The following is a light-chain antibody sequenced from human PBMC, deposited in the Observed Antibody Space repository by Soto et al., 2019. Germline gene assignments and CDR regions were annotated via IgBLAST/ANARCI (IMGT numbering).Light chain of an antibody. CDR2: SAS. V-gene: IGKV1-12*01. J-gene: IGKJ5*01. CDR1: QGISNC. Sequence: DIQMTQSPSSVSASVGDRVTITCRASQGISNCLAWYQQKPGKAPQLLIYSASTIQSGVPSRFSGSGSGTDFTLTISSLQPEDFATYYCQQCNSIPITFGQGTRLEIK. CDR3: QQCNSIPIT.